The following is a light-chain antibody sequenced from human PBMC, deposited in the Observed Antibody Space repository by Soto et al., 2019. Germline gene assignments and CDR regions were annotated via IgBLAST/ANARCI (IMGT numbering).Light chain of an antibody. CDR1: QSVSNY. CDR2: DVS. V-gene: IGKV3-15*01. J-gene: IGKJ5*01. Sequence: PGERATLSCRASQSVSNYLAWYQQKPGQSPRLLIYDVSTRATGVPARFSGTGSETDFTLTISGLQSEDSAVYFCQQYNNWPFSFGQGTRLEIK. CDR3: QQYNNWPFS.